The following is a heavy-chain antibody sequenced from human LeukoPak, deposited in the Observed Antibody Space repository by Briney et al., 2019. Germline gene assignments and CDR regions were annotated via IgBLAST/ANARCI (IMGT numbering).Heavy chain of an antibody. Sequence: ASVKASCKASGYTFTGYYMHWVRQAPGQGLEWMGWINPNSGGTNYAQKFQGRVTMTRDTSISTAYMELSRLRSDDTAVYYCARGVRGYQLLYDWFDPWGQGTLVTVSS. J-gene: IGHJ5*02. CDR1: GYTFTGYY. CDR3: ARGVRGYQLLYDWFDP. CDR2: INPNSGGT. D-gene: IGHD2-2*02. V-gene: IGHV1-2*02.